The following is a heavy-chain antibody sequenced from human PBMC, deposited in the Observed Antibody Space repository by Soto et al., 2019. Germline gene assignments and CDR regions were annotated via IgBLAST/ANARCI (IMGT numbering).Heavy chain of an antibody. CDR3: ARALGVGLFDY. V-gene: IGHV4-34*01. CDR2: INHSGST. D-gene: IGHD2-21*01. CDR1: GGSFSGYY. J-gene: IGHJ4*02. Sequence: QVQLQQWGAGLLKPSETLSLTCAVYGGSFSGYYWSWIRQPPGKGLESIGEINHSGSTNYNPSLKSRVTISVDTSKNQFSLKLSSVTAADTAVYYCARALGVGLFDYWGQGTLVTVSS.